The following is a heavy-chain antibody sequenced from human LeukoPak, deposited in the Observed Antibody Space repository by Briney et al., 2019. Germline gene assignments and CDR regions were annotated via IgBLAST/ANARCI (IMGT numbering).Heavy chain of an antibody. D-gene: IGHD3-9*01. J-gene: IGHJ4*02. CDR3: ARHFTTGSIDH. V-gene: IGHV3-30-3*01. CDR2: ISRDGSIK. CDR1: GFILSSYD. Sequence: PGRSLRLSCAASGFILSSYDMHWVRQPPGEGLEWLAVISRDGSIKYHADSVRGRFTISRDNSHNTLYLQMNSLRAEDTAVYYCARHFTTGSIDHWGQGNLVTVSS.